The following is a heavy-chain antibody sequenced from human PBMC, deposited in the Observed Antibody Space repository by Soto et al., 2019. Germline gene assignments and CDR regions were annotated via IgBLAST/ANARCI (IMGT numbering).Heavy chain of an antibody. V-gene: IGHV3-66*01. D-gene: IGHD6-19*01. J-gene: IGHJ1*01. Sequence: EVQLVESGGGLVQPGGSLRLSCAASGFTVSSNYMSWVRQAPGKGLEWVSVIYSGGSTYYADSVKGRFTISRDNSKNTLYLQMNSLRAEETAVYYCARDRLSSGWPEYFRHWGQGTLGTVSS. CDR1: GFTVSSNY. CDR2: IYSGGST. CDR3: ARDRLSSGWPEYFRH.